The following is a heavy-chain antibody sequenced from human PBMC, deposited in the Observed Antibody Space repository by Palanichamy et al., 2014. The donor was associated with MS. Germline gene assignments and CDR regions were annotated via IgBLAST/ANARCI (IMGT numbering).Heavy chain of an antibody. V-gene: IGHV3-74*01. CDR1: GFTFSHYW. Sequence: EVQVVESGGGLVQPGGSLRLSCVASGFTFSHYWMHWVRQAPGKGLVWVSRINGDGGSTNYADSVKGRFTISRDNAENTLYLQMNSLRAEDTAVYYCVRDPPVAAELFDFWGRGTLVTVSS. CDR2: INGDGGST. CDR3: VRDPPVAAELFDF. J-gene: IGHJ4*02. D-gene: IGHD1-26*01.